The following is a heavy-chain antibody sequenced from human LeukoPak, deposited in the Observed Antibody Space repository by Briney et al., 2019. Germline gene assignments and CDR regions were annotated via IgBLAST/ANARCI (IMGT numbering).Heavy chain of an antibody. D-gene: IGHD5-18*01. Sequence: SETLSLTCTVSGGSISSSSYYWGWIRQPPGKGLEWIGSIYYSGSTYYNPSLKSRVTISVDTSKNQFSLKLSSVTAADTAVYYCVRVGGWIQLWSTLEYWGQGTLVTVYS. V-gene: IGHV4-39*07. CDR1: GGSISSSSYY. CDR2: IYYSGST. CDR3: VRVGGWIQLWSTLEY. J-gene: IGHJ4*02.